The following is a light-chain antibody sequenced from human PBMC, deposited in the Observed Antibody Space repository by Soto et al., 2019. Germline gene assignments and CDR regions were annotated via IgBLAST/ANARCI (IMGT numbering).Light chain of an antibody. CDR3: CSYAAGSTLV. V-gene: IGLV2-23*01. CDR1: SSNVGNYNL. J-gene: IGLJ2*01. Sequence: QSALTQPASVSGSPGQSITISCTGTSSNVGNYNLVSWYQQHPGKAPNLMIYEANKRPSGVSNRFSGSKSGNTASLTISGLHPEDEADYYCCSYAAGSTLVFGGGTKLTVL. CDR2: EAN.